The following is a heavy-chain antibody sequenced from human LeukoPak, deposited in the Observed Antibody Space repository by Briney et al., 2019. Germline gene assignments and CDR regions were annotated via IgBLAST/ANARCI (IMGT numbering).Heavy chain of an antibody. CDR2: INSNGGST. J-gene: IGHJ2*01. CDR3: ARRWPARDTVMVSTMIKWYFDL. V-gene: IGHV3-64*01. CDR1: GFTFSSYA. D-gene: IGHD5-18*01. Sequence: GGSLRLSCAASGFTFSSYAMHWVRQAPGKGLEYVSGINSNGGSTYYINSVKGRFTISRDNSKNTLYLQMGSLRAEDMAVYYCARRWPARDTVMVSTMIKWYFDLWGRGTLVTVSS.